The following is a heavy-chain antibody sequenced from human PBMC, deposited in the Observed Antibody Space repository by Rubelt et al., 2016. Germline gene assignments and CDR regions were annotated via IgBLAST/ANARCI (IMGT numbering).Heavy chain of an antibody. J-gene: IGHJ4*02. D-gene: IGHD3/OR15-3a*01. V-gene: IGHV3-30*04. CDR3: AKGTGPRRGGTDY. CDR1: GFTSSSYA. CDR2: IYYDGTNK. Sequence: QVQLVESGGGVFPPGRSLRLSCAASGFTSSSYAMHWVRQAPGKGREWVAVIYYDGTNKYYADSVQGRITTSTDNSKNTPYLQMNSRGAEDTAVYYCAKGTGPRRGGTDYWGQGTLVTVSS.